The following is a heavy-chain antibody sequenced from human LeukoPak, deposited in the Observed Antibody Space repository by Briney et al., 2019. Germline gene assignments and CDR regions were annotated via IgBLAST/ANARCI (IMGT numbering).Heavy chain of an antibody. CDR1: GYTFTSYY. J-gene: IGHJ3*02. V-gene: IGHV1-46*01. D-gene: IGHD3-3*01. CDR2: INPSGGST. CDR3: ARGSGFGVVIRDAFDI. Sequence: ASVKVSCEASGYTFTSYYMHWVRQAPGQGLEWMGIINPSGGSTSYAQKFQGRVTMTRDTSTSTVYMELSSLRSEDTAVYYCARGSGFGVVIRDAFDIWGQGTMVTVSS.